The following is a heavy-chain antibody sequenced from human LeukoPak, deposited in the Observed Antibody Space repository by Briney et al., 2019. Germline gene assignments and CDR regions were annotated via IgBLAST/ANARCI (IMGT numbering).Heavy chain of an antibody. Sequence: PGGSLRLFCAASGFTFSSYAMSWVRQAPGKGLEWVSAISGSGGSTYYADSVKGRFTISRDNSKNTLYPQMNSLRAEDTAVYYCAKDYYDSSGYITDAFDIWGQGTMVTVSS. CDR2: ISGSGGST. J-gene: IGHJ3*02. CDR3: AKDYYDSSGYITDAFDI. D-gene: IGHD3-22*01. V-gene: IGHV3-23*01. CDR1: GFTFSSYA.